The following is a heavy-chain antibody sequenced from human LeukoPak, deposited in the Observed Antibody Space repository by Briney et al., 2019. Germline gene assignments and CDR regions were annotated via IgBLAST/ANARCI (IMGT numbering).Heavy chain of an antibody. CDR3: ARGRPLLWYYDSSGYPLDY. CDR1: GGSFSGYY. V-gene: IGHV4-34*01. J-gene: IGHJ4*02. CDR2: INHSGST. D-gene: IGHD3-22*01. Sequence: SETLSLTCAVYGGSFSGYYWSWIRQPPGKGLEWIGEINHSGSTNYNPSLKSRVTISVDTSKNQFSLKLSSVTAADTAVYYCARGRPLLWYYDSSGYPLDYWGQGTLVTVSS.